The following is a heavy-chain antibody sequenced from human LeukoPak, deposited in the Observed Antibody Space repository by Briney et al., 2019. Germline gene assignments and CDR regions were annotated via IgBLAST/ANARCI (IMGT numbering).Heavy chain of an antibody. Sequence: GASVKVSCKASGYTFSTYEISWVRQATGQGLEWMGWMNPNSGYRGYAQKFQGRVTMTRNTSISTAYMELSSLRSGDTAVYYCARVKYYYDNNGYQTWCWFDSWGQGTLVTVSS. CDR2: MNPNSGYR. J-gene: IGHJ5*01. CDR3: ARVKYYYDNNGYQTWCWFDS. CDR1: GYTFSTYE. V-gene: IGHV1-8*01. D-gene: IGHD3-22*01.